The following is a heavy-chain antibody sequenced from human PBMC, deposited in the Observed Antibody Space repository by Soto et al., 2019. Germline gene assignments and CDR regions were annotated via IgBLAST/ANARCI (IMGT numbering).Heavy chain of an antibody. CDR3: VRERAPFDGFDI. Sequence: PGGSLRLSCAASEFTFSSYAMNWVRQAPGKGLEWVSAISGSGGSTYYADSVKGRFTISRDNSKNTLYLQMNSLRAEDTAVYYCVRERAPFDGFDIWGQGTMVTVSS. CDR1: EFTFSSYA. V-gene: IGHV3-23*01. CDR2: ISGSGGST. J-gene: IGHJ3*02. D-gene: IGHD3-9*01.